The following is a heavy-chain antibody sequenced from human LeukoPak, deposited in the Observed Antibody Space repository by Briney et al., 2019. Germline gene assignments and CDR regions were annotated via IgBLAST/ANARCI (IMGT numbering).Heavy chain of an antibody. Sequence: GGSLRLSCAASGFTFTSYAMTWVRQAPGKGLEWVSSISTGGITYYADSVKGRFTISRDNSKNTLYLQMNSLRAEDTAVYYCAKVGPWGQGTLVTVSS. J-gene: IGHJ5*02. V-gene: IGHV3-23*01. CDR1: GFTFTSYA. CDR3: AKVGP. CDR2: ISTGGIT.